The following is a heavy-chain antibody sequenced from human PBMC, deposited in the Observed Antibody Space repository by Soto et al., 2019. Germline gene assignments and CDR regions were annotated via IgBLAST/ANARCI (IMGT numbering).Heavy chain of an antibody. D-gene: IGHD3-22*01. CDR1: GFTFSSYC. J-gene: IGHJ4*02. CDR3: ASDAAYDSSGYLDY. CDR2: IWNEGNNK. Sequence: QVQLVESGGGVVQPGGSLRLSCAASGFTFSSYCMHWVRQAPGKGLEWVAVIWNEGNNKYYADAVKGRFTISRDNSKNSMYLQMNNMRAEETAVYYCASDAAYDSSGYLDYWGQGTLVTVSS. V-gene: IGHV3-33*01.